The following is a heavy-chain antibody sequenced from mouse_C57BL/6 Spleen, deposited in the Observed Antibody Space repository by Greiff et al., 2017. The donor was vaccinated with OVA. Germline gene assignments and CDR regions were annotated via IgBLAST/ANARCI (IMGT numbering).Heavy chain of an antibody. V-gene: IGHV5-4*03. CDR2: ISDGGSYT. Sequence: EVKVVESGGGLVKPGGSLKLSCAASGFTFSSYAMSWVRQTPEKRLEWVATISDGGSYTYYPDNVKGRFTISRDNAKNNLYLQMSHLKSEDTAMYYCARAPLYFGWFAYWGQGTLVTVSA. D-gene: IGHD2-1*01. CDR3: ARAPLYFGWFAY. J-gene: IGHJ3*01. CDR1: GFTFSSYA.